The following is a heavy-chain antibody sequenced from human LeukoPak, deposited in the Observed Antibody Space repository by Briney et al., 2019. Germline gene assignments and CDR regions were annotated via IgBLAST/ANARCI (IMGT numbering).Heavy chain of an antibody. CDR1: GFTFSTYG. CDR3: AREQYSTSFDF. V-gene: IGHV3-33*01. Sequence: GGSLRLSCAASGFTFSTYGMHWVRQAPGKGLEWVALIWSDQSHKYYADSMKGRFTISRDNSKNTLYLQMNSLSAEDTAVYYCAREQYSTSFDFWGQGTLVTVSS. D-gene: IGHD6-6*01. J-gene: IGHJ4*02. CDR2: IWSDQSHK.